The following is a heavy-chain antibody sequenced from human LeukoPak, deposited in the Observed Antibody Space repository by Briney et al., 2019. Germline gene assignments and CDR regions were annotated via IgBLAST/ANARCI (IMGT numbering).Heavy chain of an antibody. Sequence: SQTLSLTCAISGDSVSSNSVTWNWIRQSPSRGLEWLGRTYYRSTWYNDYAVSVRGRITVNPDTSKNQFSLHQNSVTPEDTAVYYCARRLTQYDCFDPWGQGILVTVSS. CDR3: ARRLTQYDCFDP. CDR1: GDSVSSNSVT. J-gene: IGHJ5*02. V-gene: IGHV6-1*01. CDR2: TYYRSTWYN. D-gene: IGHD2-2*01.